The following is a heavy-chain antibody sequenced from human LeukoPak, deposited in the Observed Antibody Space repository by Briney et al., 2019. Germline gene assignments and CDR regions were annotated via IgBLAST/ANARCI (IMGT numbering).Heavy chain of an antibody. Sequence: SSETLSLTCAVSGGSISSSSYYWGWIRQPPGKGLEWIGSIYYSGSTYYNPSLKSRVTISVDTSKNQFSLKLSSVTAADTAVYYCARSGSYGDYVGYWGQGTLVTVSS. V-gene: IGHV4-39*01. CDR3: ARSGSYGDYVGY. J-gene: IGHJ4*02. CDR2: IYYSGST. D-gene: IGHD4-17*01. CDR1: GGSISSSSYY.